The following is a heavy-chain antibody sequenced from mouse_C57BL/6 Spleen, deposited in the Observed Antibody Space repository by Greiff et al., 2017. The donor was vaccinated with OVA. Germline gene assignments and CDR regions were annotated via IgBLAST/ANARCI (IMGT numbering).Heavy chain of an antibody. D-gene: IGHD1-1*01. CDR1: GFSLTSYG. V-gene: IGHV2-6-1*01. CDR3: ARHPITTDYAMDY. Sequence: QVQLKESGPGLVAPSQSLSITCTVSGFSLTSYGVHWVRQPPGKGLEWLVVIWSDGSTTYNSALKSRLSISKDNSKSQVFLKMNSLQTDDTAMYYCARHPITTDYAMDYWGQGTSVTVSS. CDR2: IWSDGST. J-gene: IGHJ4*01.